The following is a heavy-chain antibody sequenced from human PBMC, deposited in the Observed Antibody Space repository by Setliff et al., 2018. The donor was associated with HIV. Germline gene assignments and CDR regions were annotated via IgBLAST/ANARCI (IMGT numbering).Heavy chain of an antibody. D-gene: IGHD3-3*02. CDR3: TRKLAPGHGMDV. CDR2: INQDGSEK. J-gene: IGHJ6*02. V-gene: IGHV3-7*01. CDR1: GFTFSDHY. Sequence: GGSLRLSCAASGFTFSDHYMDWVRQAPGKGLEWVANINQDGSEKNYVDSVKGRFTISRDNAKNSLYLQMDSLRVEDTTVYYCTRKLAPGHGMDVWGQGTTVTVSS.